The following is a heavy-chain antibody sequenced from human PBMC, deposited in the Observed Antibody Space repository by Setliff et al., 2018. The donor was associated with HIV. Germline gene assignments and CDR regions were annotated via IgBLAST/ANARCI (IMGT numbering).Heavy chain of an antibody. CDR3: ARDAGPHYGSGPPLEY. D-gene: IGHD3-10*01. CDR2: IYPSGNI. J-gene: IGHJ4*02. CDR1: GGSISRYY. V-gene: IGHV4-4*07. Sequence: SETLSLTCTVSGGSISRYYWSWIRQPAGKGLEWIGRIYPSGNINYNPSLKSRLTMSIDTSKNQCFLNLSSVTATDTAVYYCARDAGPHYGSGPPLEYWGQGIQVIVSS.